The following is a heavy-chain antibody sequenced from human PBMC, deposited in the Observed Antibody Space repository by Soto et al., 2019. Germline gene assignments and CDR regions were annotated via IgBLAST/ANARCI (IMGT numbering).Heavy chain of an antibody. D-gene: IGHD3-16*01. CDR2: IYSGGST. CDR1: GFTVSNNY. Sequence: DEQLVESGGDLVQPGGSLRLSRAASGFTVSNNYMSWVRQAPGKGLEWVSLIYSGGSTYYADSVKGRFTISRDSSKNTLYLQMNSLRAEDTAMYYCAAYSHKGYWGQGTLVTVSS. V-gene: IGHV3-66*01. J-gene: IGHJ4*02. CDR3: AAYSHKGY.